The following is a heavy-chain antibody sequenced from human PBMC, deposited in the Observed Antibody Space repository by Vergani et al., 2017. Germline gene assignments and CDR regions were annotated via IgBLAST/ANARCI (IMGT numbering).Heavy chain of an antibody. CDR3: ARAPNESWLQGAPFDY. J-gene: IGHJ4*02. D-gene: IGHD5-24*01. CDR2: IYYSGST. Sequence: QVQLQESGPGLVKPSETLSLTCTVSGGSISSYYWSWIRKPPGKGLEWIGYIYYSGSTNYNPSLKSRVTISVDTSKNQFSLKLSSVTAADTAVYYCARAPNESWLQGAPFDYWGQGTLVTVSS. V-gene: IGHV4-59*01. CDR1: GGSISSYY.